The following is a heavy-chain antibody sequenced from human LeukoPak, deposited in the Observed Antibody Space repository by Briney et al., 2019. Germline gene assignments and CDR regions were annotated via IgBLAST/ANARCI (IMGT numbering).Heavy chain of an antibody. CDR1: GFTFSTYW. Sequence: GGSVRLSCAASGFTFSTYWMHWVRQAPGKGLVWVSRINTDGTTTSYADSVKGRFTISRDNAKNTLYLQMNSLRAEDTAVYYCVCGEPTAMGLSDYWGQGTLVTVSS. D-gene: IGHD2-2*01. J-gene: IGHJ4*02. CDR3: VCGEPTAMGLSDY. V-gene: IGHV3-74*01. CDR2: INTDGTTT.